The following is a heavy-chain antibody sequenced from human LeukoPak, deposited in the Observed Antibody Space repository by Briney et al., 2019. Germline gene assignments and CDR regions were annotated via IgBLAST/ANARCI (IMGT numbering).Heavy chain of an antibody. CDR1: GGSISSSSYY. CDR2: IYYSGST. J-gene: IGHJ3*02. Sequence: SETLSPTCTVSGGSISSSSYYWGWIRQPPGKGLEWIGSIYYSGSTYYNPSLKSRVTISVDTSKNQFSLKLSSVTAADTAVYYCATADARWLQSLAFDIWGQGTMVTVS. CDR3: ATADARWLQSLAFDI. V-gene: IGHV4-39*01. D-gene: IGHD5-24*01.